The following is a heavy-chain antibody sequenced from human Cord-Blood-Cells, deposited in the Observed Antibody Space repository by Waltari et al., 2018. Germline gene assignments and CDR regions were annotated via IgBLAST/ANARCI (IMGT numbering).Heavy chain of an antibody. J-gene: IGHJ5*02. V-gene: IGHV4-34*01. CDR2: INHSGST. Sequence: QVQLQQWGAGLLKPSETLSLTCAVYGGSFSGYYWSWIRQPPGKGLEWIGEINHSGSTNYNPSLKSRVTISVDTSKNQFSLKLSSVTAADTAVYYCAGGSSSWYYWFDPWGQGTLVTVSS. D-gene: IGHD6-13*01. CDR3: AGGSSSWYYWFDP. CDR1: GGSFSGYY.